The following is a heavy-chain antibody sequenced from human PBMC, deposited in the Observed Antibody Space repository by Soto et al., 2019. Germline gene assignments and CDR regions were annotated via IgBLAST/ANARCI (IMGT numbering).Heavy chain of an antibody. Sequence: SETLSLTCAVSGGSISSGGYSWSWIRQPPGKGLEWIGYIYHSGSTYYNPSPKSRVTISVDRSKNQFSLKLSSVTAADTAVYYCARGGVDYYDSSGYYFSPYYFDYWGQGTLVTVSS. CDR2: IYHSGST. CDR3: ARGGVDYYDSSGYYFSPYYFDY. CDR1: GGSISSGGYS. V-gene: IGHV4-30-2*01. J-gene: IGHJ4*02. D-gene: IGHD3-22*01.